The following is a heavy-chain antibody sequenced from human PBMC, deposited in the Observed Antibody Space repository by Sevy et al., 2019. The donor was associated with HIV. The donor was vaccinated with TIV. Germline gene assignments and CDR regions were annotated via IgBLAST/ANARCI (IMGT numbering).Heavy chain of an antibody. V-gene: IGHV3-11*01. CDR2: ISTYGSTI. D-gene: IGHD3-3*01. J-gene: IGHJ6*02. CDR1: GFSFSDYY. CDR3: ARVGLRFLEWLPHYGMDV. Sequence: GGSLRLSCAASGFSFSDYYMTWIRQAPGKGLEWVSYISTYGSTIYYADSVKGRFTISRDNARNSLYLQMNSLRAEDTAVYYCARVGLRFLEWLPHYGMDVWCQGTTVTVSS.